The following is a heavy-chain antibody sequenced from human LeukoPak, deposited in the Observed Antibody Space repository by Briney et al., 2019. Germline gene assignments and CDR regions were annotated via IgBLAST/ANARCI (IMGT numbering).Heavy chain of an antibody. CDR3: ARVRQQQLGLYYYYYMDV. CDR1: GYTLTELS. J-gene: IGHJ6*03. V-gene: IGHV1-24*01. D-gene: IGHD6-13*01. Sequence: GASVKVSCKVSGYTLTELSMHWVRQAPGKGLEWMGGFDPEDGETIYAQKFQGRVTITTDESTSTAYMELSSLRSEDTAVYYCARVRQQQLGLYYYYYMDVWGKGTTVTVSS. CDR2: FDPEDGET.